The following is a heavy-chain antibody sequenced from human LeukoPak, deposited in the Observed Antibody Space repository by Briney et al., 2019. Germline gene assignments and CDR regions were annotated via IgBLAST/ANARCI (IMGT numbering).Heavy chain of an antibody. V-gene: IGHV1-18*01. Sequence: ASVKVSCKASGYTFTGYGISWVRQAPGQGLEWMGWISAYNGNTNYAQKLQGRVTMTTDTSTSTAYMELRSLRSDDTAVYYCARVSVHYDFWSGYYTADNWFDPWGQGTLVTVSS. D-gene: IGHD3-3*01. CDR2: ISAYNGNT. CDR3: ARVSVHYDFWSGYYTADNWFDP. CDR1: GYTFTGYG. J-gene: IGHJ5*02.